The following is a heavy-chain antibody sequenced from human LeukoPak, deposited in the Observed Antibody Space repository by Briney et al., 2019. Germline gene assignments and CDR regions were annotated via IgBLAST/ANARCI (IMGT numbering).Heavy chain of an antibody. V-gene: IGHV1-46*01. CDR2: INPSGGST. J-gene: IGHJ2*01. CDR3: ARSMYSSAGPTHWYFDL. Sequence: ASVKVSCKASGYTFTSYYMHWVRQAPGQGLEWMGIINPSGGSTSYAQKFQGRVTMTRDTSTSTVYMELSSLRSEDTAVYYCARSMYSSAGPTHWYFDLWGRGTLVTVSS. D-gene: IGHD6-25*01. CDR1: GYTFTSYY.